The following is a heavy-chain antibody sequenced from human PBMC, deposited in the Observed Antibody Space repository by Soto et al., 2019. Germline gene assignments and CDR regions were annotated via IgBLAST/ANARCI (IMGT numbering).Heavy chain of an antibody. D-gene: IGHD3-22*01. Sequence: EVQLVESGGGLVQPGGSLRLSCAASGFTVSSNYMRWVRQAPGKGLEWVSVIYSGGTTYYADSVKGRFTISRENSKNTLYLQMNSLRAEDTAVYYCARMGDSSGYSGWFDPWGQGTLVTVSS. CDR2: IYSGGTT. CDR3: ARMGDSSGYSGWFDP. CDR1: GFTVSSNY. J-gene: IGHJ5*02. V-gene: IGHV3-66*01.